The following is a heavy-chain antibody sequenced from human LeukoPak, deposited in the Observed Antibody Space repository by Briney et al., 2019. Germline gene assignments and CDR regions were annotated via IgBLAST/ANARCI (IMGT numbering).Heavy chain of an antibody. D-gene: IGHD5-18*01. V-gene: IGHV3-23*01. CDR3: AREIGHINRGYNDY. Sequence: GGSLRLSCAASGFAFSSHAMNWVRQAPGKGLEWLSVVSGSGASTYYADSVKGRFTISRDNSKNTVYLQMYSLRAEDTAVYYCAREIGHINRGYNDYWGQGTLVTVSS. CDR1: GFAFSSHA. J-gene: IGHJ4*02. CDR2: VSGSGAST.